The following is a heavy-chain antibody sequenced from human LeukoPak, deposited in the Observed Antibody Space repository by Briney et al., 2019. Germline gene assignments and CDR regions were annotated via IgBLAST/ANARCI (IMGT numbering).Heavy chain of an antibody. J-gene: IGHJ4*02. D-gene: IGHD4-17*01. CDR1: GGSISSSSYY. V-gene: IGHV4-39*07. Sequence: PSETLSLTCTVSGGSISSSSYYWGWIRQPPGKGLEWIGSIYYNGITYYNPSLKSRVTISVDTSKNQFSLKLSSVTAADTAVYYCARGGMTTVTILQYWGQGTPVTASS. CDR2: IYYNGIT. CDR3: ARGGMTTVTILQY.